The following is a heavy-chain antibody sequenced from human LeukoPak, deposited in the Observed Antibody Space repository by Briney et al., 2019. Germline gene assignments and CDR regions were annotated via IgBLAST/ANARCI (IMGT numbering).Heavy chain of an antibody. Sequence: GGSLRLSCVASGYSFSPYWMGWVRQAPGKRLEWVANMNIDGSEKYYADSVKGRFSISRDNARNSVYLQMASLRVEDTAVYYCARDPVEWELLLDYWGQGTLVTVSS. CDR2: MNIDGSEK. CDR3: ARDPVEWELLLDY. CDR1: GYSFSPYW. D-gene: IGHD1-26*01. V-gene: IGHV3-7*01. J-gene: IGHJ4*02.